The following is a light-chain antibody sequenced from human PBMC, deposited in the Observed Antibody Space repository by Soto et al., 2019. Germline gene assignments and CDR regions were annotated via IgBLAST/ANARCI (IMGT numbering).Light chain of an antibody. CDR1: QAMRSD. CDR2: EAS. V-gene: IGKV1-17*01. J-gene: IGKJ1*01. Sequence: IQVTQSPSSLSASVGDSVTSTCLARQAMRSDLARYQQNPGKARKRLIYEASNLQNGVPSRFTGTVSGTQFSLTISGLQPQDSATYYCLQHNSYPRSFGQGTTVEVK. CDR3: LQHNSYPRS.